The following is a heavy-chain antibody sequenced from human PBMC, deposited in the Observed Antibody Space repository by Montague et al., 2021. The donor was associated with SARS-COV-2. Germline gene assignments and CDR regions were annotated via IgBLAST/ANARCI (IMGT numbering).Heavy chain of an antibody. D-gene: IGHD4-17*01. CDR2: IKQDGSEK. CDR1: GFTFSTFW. J-gene: IGHJ5*02. CDR3: ARDHDYGDYSVGWFDP. V-gene: IGHV3-7*01. Sequence: SLRLSCAGSGFTFSTFWMNWVRQAPGKGLEWVANIKQDGSEKYYVDSVKGRFTISRDNAKNSLYLQMNSLRAEDTAVYYCARDHDYGDYSVGWFDPWGQGTLVTVSS.